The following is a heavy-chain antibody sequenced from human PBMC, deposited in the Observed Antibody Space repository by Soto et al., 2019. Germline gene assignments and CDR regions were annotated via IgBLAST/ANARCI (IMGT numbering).Heavy chain of an antibody. V-gene: IGHV6-1*01. D-gene: IGHD3-10*01. Sequence: SQTLSLTCAISGDSVSSNSAAWNWIRQSPSRGLEWLGRTYYRSKWYNDYAVSVKSRITINPDTSKNQFSLQLNSVTPEDTAVYYCARSPELLWFGQNEDYGMDVWGQGTTVTVSS. J-gene: IGHJ6*02. CDR1: GDSVSSNSAA. CDR2: TYYRSKWYN. CDR3: ARSPELLWFGQNEDYGMDV.